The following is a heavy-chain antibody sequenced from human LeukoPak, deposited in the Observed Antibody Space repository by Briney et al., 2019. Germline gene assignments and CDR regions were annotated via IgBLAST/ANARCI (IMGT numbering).Heavy chain of an antibody. CDR3: ARDSALSRIPFDY. J-gene: IGHJ4*02. D-gene: IGHD2-15*01. Sequence: GGSLRLSCAATGFTFSSYSMNWVRQAPGKGLEWVSSISSSSSYIYYADSVKGRFTISRDNAKNSLYLQMSSLRAEDTAVYYCARDSALSRIPFDYWGQGTLVTVSS. CDR2: ISSSSSYI. CDR1: GFTFSSYS. V-gene: IGHV3-21*01.